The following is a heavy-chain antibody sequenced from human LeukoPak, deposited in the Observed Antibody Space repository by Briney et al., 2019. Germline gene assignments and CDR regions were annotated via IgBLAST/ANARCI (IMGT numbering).Heavy chain of an antibody. CDR1: GFTFSSYA. CDR3: ASGDYGDERFDP. CDR2: ISYDGSNK. V-gene: IGHV3-30-3*01. J-gene: IGHJ5*02. Sequence: GGSLRLSCAASGFTFSSYAMHWVCLAPGKGLEWVAVISYDGSNKYYADSVKGRFTISRDNSKNTLYLQMNSLRAEDTAVYYCASGDYGDERFDPWGQGALVTVSS. D-gene: IGHD4-17*01.